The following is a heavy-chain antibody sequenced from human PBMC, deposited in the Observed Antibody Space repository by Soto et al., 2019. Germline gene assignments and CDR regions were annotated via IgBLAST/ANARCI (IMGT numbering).Heavy chain of an antibody. Sequence: SETLSLTCAVYGGSFSGYYWSWIRQPPGKGLEWIGEINHSGSTNYHPSLKSRVTISVDTSKNQFSLKLSSVTAPDTAVYYCARVGRIRYFDFSFDYWGQGTLVTVSS. CDR3: ARVGRIRYFDFSFDY. V-gene: IGHV4-34*01. D-gene: IGHD3-9*01. CDR1: GGSFSGYY. J-gene: IGHJ4*02. CDR2: INHSGST.